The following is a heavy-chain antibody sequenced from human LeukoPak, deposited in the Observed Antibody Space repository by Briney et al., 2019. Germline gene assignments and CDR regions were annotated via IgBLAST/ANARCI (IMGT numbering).Heavy chain of an antibody. Sequence: GGSLRLSCAASGFTFSNNAMSWVRQAPGKAPEWVCSFGGSYDRSFYADSVRGRFTISRDDSKNTLHLQMNSLSAEDTAVYYCVADMTTITNFDYWGQGTLVTVSS. CDR3: VADMTTITNFDY. CDR1: GFTFSNNA. J-gene: IGHJ4*02. D-gene: IGHD1-14*01. V-gene: IGHV3-23*01. CDR2: FGGSYDRS.